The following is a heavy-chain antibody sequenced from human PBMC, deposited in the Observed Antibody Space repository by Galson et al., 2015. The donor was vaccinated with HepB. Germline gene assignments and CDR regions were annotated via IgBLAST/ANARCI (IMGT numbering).Heavy chain of an antibody. CDR1: GFTFSSYS. D-gene: IGHD1-14*01. Sequence: SLRLSCAASGFTFSSYSMNWVRQAPGKGLEWVSSISSSSSYIYYADSVKGRFTISRDNAKNSLYLQMNSLRAEDTAVYYCARAGSYPGAFDIWGQGTMVTVSS. CDR3: ARAGSYPGAFDI. V-gene: IGHV3-21*01. CDR2: ISSSSSYI. J-gene: IGHJ3*02.